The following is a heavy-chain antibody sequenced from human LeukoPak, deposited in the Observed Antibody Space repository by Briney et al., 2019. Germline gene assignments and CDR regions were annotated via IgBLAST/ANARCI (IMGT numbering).Heavy chain of an antibody. V-gene: IGHV4-4*07. D-gene: IGHD3-3*01. Sequence: PSETLSLTCTVSGGSIGGYYWSWIRQPAGKGLEWIGHIYASGSTNYNPSLKSRVSMSVGTSKKQFSLKVSSVTAADTAVYFCARVVGRFLEWPDPHYYYYMDVWGKGTTVTVSS. J-gene: IGHJ6*03. CDR1: GGSIGGYY. CDR2: IYASGST. CDR3: ARVVGRFLEWPDPHYYYYMDV.